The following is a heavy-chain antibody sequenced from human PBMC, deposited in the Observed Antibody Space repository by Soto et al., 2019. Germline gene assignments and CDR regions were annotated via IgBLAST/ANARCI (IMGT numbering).Heavy chain of an antibody. Sequence: SETLSLTCTVSGGSISSSSYYWGWIRQPPGKGLEWIGSIYYSGSTYYNPSLKSRVTISVGTSKNQFSLKLSSVTAADTAVYYCARGDVLRFYKAIGSSGAYFDYWGQGTLVTVSS. CDR2: IYYSGST. CDR1: GGSISSSSYY. CDR3: ARGDVLRFYKAIGSSGAYFDY. J-gene: IGHJ4*02. V-gene: IGHV4-39*01. D-gene: IGHD3-3*01.